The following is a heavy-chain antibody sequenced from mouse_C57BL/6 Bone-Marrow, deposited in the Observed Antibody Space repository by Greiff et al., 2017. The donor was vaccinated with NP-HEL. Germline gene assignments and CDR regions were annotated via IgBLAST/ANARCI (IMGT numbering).Heavy chain of an antibody. CDR1: GYTFTDYY. V-gene: IGHV1-76*01. CDR3: ARKEDDGYYWYCDV. CDR2: IYPGSGNT. J-gene: IGHJ1*03. Sequence: QVQLQQSGAELVRPGASVKLSCKASGYTFTDYYINWVKQRPGQGLEWIARIYPGSGNTYYNEKFKGKATLTAEKSSSTAYMQLSSLTSEDSAVYFCARKEDDGYYWYCDVWGTGTTVTVSS. D-gene: IGHD2-3*01.